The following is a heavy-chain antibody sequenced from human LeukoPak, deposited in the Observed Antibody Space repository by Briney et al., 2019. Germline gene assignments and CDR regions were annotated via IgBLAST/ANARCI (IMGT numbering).Heavy chain of an antibody. D-gene: IGHD6-13*01. V-gene: IGHV1-69*01. CDR1: GGTFSSYA. CDR3: ARLGDSRRKYYFDY. CDR2: IIPIFGTA. Sequence: SVKVSCKASGGTFSSYAISWVRQAPGQGLEWMGGIIPIFGTANYAQKFQGRVTITADESTSTAYMELSSLRSEDTAVYYCARLGDSRRKYYFDYWGQGTLVTVSS. J-gene: IGHJ4*02.